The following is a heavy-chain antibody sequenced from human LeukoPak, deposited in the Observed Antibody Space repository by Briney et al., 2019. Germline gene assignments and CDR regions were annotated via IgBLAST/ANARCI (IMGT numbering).Heavy chain of an antibody. D-gene: IGHD4-17*01. J-gene: IGHJ4*02. V-gene: IGHV3-23*01. CDR3: AKDETTVTTPFDY. CDR1: GFTLSSYG. CDR2: ISGSGGST. Sequence: PGGTLRLSCAASGFTLSSYGMSWVRQAPGKGLEWVSAISGSGGSTYYADPVKGRFTISRDNSKNTLYLQMNSLRAEDTAVYYCAKDETTVTTPFDYWGQGTLVTVSS.